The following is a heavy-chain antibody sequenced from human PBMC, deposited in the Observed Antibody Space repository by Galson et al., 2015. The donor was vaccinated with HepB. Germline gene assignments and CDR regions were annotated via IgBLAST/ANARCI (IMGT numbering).Heavy chain of an antibody. CDR1: GFTFSRHS. D-gene: IGHD3-3*01. CDR3: ARDGDYNFWSGYYDY. V-gene: IGHV3-48*02. CDR2: ISNSGGPI. J-gene: IGHJ4*02. Sequence: SLRLSCAASGFTFSRHSMNWVRQAPGKGLEWVSYISNSGGPIYYTDSVKGRFTISRDNAQNSLYLQMNSLRDEDTAVYYCARDGDYNFWSGYYDYWGQGTLVTVSS.